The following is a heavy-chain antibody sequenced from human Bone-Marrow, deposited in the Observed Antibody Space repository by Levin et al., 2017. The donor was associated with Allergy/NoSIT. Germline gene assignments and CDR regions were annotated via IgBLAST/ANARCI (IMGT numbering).Heavy chain of an antibody. D-gene: IGHD1-26*01. CDR3: VPGPSESYLTYFDY. CDR2: ISNDGNKK. J-gene: IGHJ4*02. Sequence: GGSLRLSCAASGFTFSTYTMNWVRQAPGKGLEWVAFISNDGNKKYYADSVKGRFTISRDNSKNTLYLQMNSLRTEDTAMYYCVPGPSESYLTYFDYWGQGTLVTVSS. CDR1: GFTFSTYT. V-gene: IGHV3-30*04.